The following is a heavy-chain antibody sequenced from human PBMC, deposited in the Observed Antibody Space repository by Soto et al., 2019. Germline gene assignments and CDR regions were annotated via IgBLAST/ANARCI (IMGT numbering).Heavy chain of an antibody. Sequence: GESLKISCAASGFTVSTTYMSWVRQAPGKGLEWVSSITSSGGGTYYADSVKGRFTVSRDNSKNTVYLQMNSLRDEDTAVYYCAKLTAAWGQGTLVTVSS. CDR3: AKLTAA. J-gene: IGHJ4*02. CDR1: GFTVSTTY. V-gene: IGHV3-23*01. D-gene: IGHD6-13*01. CDR2: ITSSGGGT.